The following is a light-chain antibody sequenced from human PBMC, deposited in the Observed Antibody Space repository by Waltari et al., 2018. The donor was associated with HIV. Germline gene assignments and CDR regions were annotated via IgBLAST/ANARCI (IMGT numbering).Light chain of an antibody. CDR1: SSDVGGYNY. CDR2: GLA. CDR3: CAFAGSYTWL. V-gene: IGLV2-11*01. Sequence: QSALTQPRSVSGSPGQSVTISCTGTSSDVGGYNYVSWYQQLPGKPPKLMIYGLAERPSGVPDRFSGSKSGNTASLTISGLQAEDEADYYCCAFAGSYTWLFGGGTKLTVL. J-gene: IGLJ2*01.